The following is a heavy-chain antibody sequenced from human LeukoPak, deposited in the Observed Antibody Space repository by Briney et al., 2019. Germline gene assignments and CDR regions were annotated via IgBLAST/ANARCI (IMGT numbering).Heavy chain of an antibody. CDR2: IYYSGST. D-gene: IGHD1-26*01. CDR3: ARHSGSYYSTEYFQH. CDR1: GGSISSSSYY. V-gene: IGHV4-39*01. Sequence: SETLSLTCTVSGGSISSSSYYWGWTRQPPGKGLEWIGSIYYSGSTYYNPSLKSRVTISVDTSKNQFSLKLSSVTAADTAVYYCARHSGSYYSTEYFQHWGQGTLVTVSS. J-gene: IGHJ1*01.